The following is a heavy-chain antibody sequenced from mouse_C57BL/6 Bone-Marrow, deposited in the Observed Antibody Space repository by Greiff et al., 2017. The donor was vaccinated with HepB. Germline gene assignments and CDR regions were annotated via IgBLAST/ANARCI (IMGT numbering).Heavy chain of an antibody. CDR2: IRSKSNNYAT. D-gene: IGHD1-1*01. CDR1: GFSFNTYA. V-gene: IGHV10-1*01. CDR3: VSAYYGSGGFAY. J-gene: IGHJ3*01. Sequence: EVQVVESGGGLVQPKGSLKLSCAASGFSFNTYAMNWVRQAPGKGLEWVARIRSKSNNYATYYADSVKARFTISRDDSESRLNLQMNNWKTEDTAMYYCVSAYYGSGGFAYWGQGTLVTVSA.